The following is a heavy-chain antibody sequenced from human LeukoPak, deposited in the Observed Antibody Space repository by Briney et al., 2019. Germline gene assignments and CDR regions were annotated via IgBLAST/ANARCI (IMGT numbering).Heavy chain of an antibody. V-gene: IGHV4-39*01. CDR1: GGSISSSSYY. J-gene: IGHJ6*03. D-gene: IGHD3-3*01. Sequence: PSETLSLTCTVSGGSISSSSYYWGWIRQPPGKGLEGIGSIYYSGSTYYNPSLKSRVTISVDTSKNQFSLKLSSVTAADTAVYYCARGFGVVSRYYYYMDVWGKGTTVTVSS. CDR3: ARGFGVVSRYYYYMDV. CDR2: IYYSGST.